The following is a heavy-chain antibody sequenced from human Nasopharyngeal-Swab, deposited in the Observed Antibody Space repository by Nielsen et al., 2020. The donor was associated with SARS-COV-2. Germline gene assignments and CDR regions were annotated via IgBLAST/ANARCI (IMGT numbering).Heavy chain of an antibody. CDR3: VKADRYYDILTGYPLTDYYYYGMDV. D-gene: IGHD3-9*01. Sequence: GGSLRLSCSASGFTFSGYAMHWVRQAPGKGLEYVSAISSNGGSTYYADSVKGRFTISRDNSKNTLYLQMSSLRAEDTAVYYCVKADRYYDILTGYPLTDYYYYGMDVWGQGTTVTVSS. CDR2: ISSNGGST. V-gene: IGHV3-64D*06. CDR1: GFTFSGYA. J-gene: IGHJ6*02.